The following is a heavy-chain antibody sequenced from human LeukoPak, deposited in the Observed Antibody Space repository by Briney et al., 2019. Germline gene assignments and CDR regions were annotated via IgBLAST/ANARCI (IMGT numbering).Heavy chain of an antibody. CDR3: ARESTFRLLRNLSDI. V-gene: IGHV1-18*04. Sequence: ASVKVSCKASGYTFTSYGISWVRQAPGQGHEWMGWISAYNGNTNYAQKLQGRVTMTTDTSTSTAYMELRSLRSDDTAVYYCARESTFRLLRNLSDIWGQGTMVTVSS. D-gene: IGHD5-12*01. J-gene: IGHJ3*02. CDR2: ISAYNGNT. CDR1: GYTFTSYG.